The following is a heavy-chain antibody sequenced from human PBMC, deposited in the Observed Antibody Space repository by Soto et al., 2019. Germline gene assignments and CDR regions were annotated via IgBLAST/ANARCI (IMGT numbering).Heavy chain of an antibody. V-gene: IGHV3-15*07. J-gene: IGHJ4*02. CDR2: IKSKTDGGTT. D-gene: IGHD3-9*01. Sequence: PGGSLRLSCAASGFTFSNAWMNWVRQAPGKGLEWVGRIKSKTDGGTTDYAAPVKGRFTISRDDSKNTLYLQMNSLKTEDTAVYYCTTETASYYDILTGYYLDYWGQGTLVTVSS. CDR1: GFTFSNAW. CDR3: TTETASYYDILTGYYLDY.